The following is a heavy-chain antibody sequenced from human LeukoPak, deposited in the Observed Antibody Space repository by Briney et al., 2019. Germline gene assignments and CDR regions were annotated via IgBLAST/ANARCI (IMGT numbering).Heavy chain of an antibody. CDR2: IYTSGST. V-gene: IGHV4-4*07. D-gene: IGHD6-19*01. CDR3: ARSPVAGPPNYFDY. J-gene: IGHJ4*02. CDR1: GGSISSYY. Sequence: PSETLSLTCTVSGGSISSYYWSWVRQPAGKGLEWIGRIYTSGSTNYNPSLKSRVTMSVDTSKNQFSLKLSSVTAADTAVYYCARSPVAGPPNYFDYLGQGTLVTVSS.